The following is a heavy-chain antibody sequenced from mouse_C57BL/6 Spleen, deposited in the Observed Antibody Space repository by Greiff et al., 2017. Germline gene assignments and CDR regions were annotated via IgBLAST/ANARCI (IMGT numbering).Heavy chain of an antibody. CDR3: ARIGYGKGDY. CDR2: IHPNSGST. CDR1: GYTFTSYW. J-gene: IGHJ4*01. V-gene: IGHV1-64*01. D-gene: IGHD2-1*01. Sequence: QVQLQQPGAELVKPGASVTLSCKASGYTFTSYWMHWVKQRPGQGLEWIGMIHPNSGSTNYNEKFKSKATLTVDKSSSTAYMQLSSLTSEDSAVYYCARIGYGKGDYWGQGTSVTVSS.